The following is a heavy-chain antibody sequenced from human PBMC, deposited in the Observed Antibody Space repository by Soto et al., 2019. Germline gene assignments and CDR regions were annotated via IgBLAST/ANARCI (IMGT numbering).Heavy chain of an antibody. CDR3: VRVPMVSADYFNY. Sequence: SETLSLTCAVYGGSFRGFDWTWIRQSPGKGLEWIGEINHSGSTNYNPSLKSRLTISVDTSKHQFSLKLSSVTAADTAVYYCVRVPMVSADYFNYWGQGTQVTVSS. J-gene: IGHJ4*02. CDR1: GGSFRGFD. D-gene: IGHD2-8*01. CDR2: INHSGST. V-gene: IGHV4-34*01.